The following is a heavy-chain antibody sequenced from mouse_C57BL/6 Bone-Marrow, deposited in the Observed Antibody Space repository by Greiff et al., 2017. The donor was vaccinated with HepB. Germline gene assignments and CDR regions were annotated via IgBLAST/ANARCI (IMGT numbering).Heavy chain of an antibody. Sequence: DVKLVESGGGLVQPGESLKLSCESNEYEFPSHDMSWVRKTPEKRLELVAAINSDGGSTYYPDTMERRFIISRDNTKKTLYLQMSSLRSEDTALYYCARHRGYYGKGWFAYWGQGTLVTVSA. CDR2: INSDGGST. CDR3: ARHRGYYGKGWFAY. J-gene: IGHJ3*01. D-gene: IGHD1-1*01. V-gene: IGHV5-2*01. CDR1: EYEFPSHD.